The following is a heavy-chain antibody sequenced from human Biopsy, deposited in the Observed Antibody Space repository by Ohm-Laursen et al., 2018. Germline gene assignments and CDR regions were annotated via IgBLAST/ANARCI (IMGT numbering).Heavy chain of an antibody. Sequence: SETLSLTCTVSSGSISGYYWTWIRQAPGKGLEFIGYVYSSGSTNYNHSLKSRATISLDTSRNQVSLRLSSVTAADTAVYYCARGIAVVRSLDVWGQGTTVAVSS. CDR2: VYSSGST. J-gene: IGHJ6*02. V-gene: IGHV4-59*08. D-gene: IGHD5-18*01. CDR1: SGSISGYY. CDR3: ARGIAVVRSLDV.